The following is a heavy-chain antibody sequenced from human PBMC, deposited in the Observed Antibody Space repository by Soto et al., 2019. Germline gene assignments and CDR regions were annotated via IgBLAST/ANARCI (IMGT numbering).Heavy chain of an antibody. D-gene: IGHD2-15*01. CDR2: IYSSGSRT. Sequence: DVQLLESGGHLVQPGGSLTLSCAASGYTFSGYTLSWVLQAAGRGLAWVAGIYSSGSRTFYADSVKGRFTISRDNSNNLLFLHMNNLRGEDTAVYYCAKDRHPDGICPFDHWGQVTLVTAPS. J-gene: IGHJ4*02. CDR3: AKDRHPDGICPFDH. CDR1: GYTFSGYT. V-gene: IGHV3-23*05.